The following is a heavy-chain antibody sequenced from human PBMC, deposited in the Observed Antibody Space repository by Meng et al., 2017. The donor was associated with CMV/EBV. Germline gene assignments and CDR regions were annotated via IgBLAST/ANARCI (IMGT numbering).Heavy chain of an antibody. CDR1: GFTFSSYS. V-gene: IGHV3-48*04. CDR3: ARDLVEDIVAVPAAITFDY. D-gene: IGHD2-2*02. CDR2: ISSSSSTI. J-gene: IGHJ4*02. Sequence: GESLKISCAASGFTFSSYSMNWVRQAPGKGLEWVSYISSSSSTIYYADSVKGRFTISRDNAKNSLYLQMNSLRAEDTAVYYCARDLVEDIVAVPAAITFDYWGQGTLVTVSS.